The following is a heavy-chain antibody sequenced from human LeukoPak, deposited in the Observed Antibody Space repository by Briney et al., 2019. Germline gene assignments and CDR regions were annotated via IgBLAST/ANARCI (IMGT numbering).Heavy chain of an antibody. CDR2: IIPIFGTA. CDR1: GGTFSSYA. J-gene: IGHJ5*02. D-gene: IGHD4-17*01. Sequence: GASVKVSCKASGGTFSSYAISWVRQAPGQGLEWMEGIIPIFGTANYAQKFQGRVTIIADESTSTAYMELSSLRSEDTAVYYCAREATVLNWFDPWGQGTLVTVSS. CDR3: AREATVLNWFDP. V-gene: IGHV1-69*13.